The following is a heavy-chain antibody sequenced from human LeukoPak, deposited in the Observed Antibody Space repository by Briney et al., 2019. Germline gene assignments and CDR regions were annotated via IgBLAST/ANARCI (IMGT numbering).Heavy chain of an antibody. J-gene: IGHJ4*02. Sequence: GGSLRLSCAASGFTFSSYWMSWVRQAPGKGLEWVANIKQDGSEKYYVDSVKGRFTISRDNAKNSLYLQMNSLRAGDTAVFHYARASRGGATLNFDYWGLGTLVTVSS. CDR2: IKQDGSEK. V-gene: IGHV3-7*03. CDR1: GFTFSSYW. CDR3: ARASRGGATLNFDY. D-gene: IGHD1-26*01.